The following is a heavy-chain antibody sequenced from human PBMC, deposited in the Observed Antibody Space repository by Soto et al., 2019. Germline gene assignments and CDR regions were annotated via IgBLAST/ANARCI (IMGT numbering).Heavy chain of an antibody. CDR2: ISAYNGNT. D-gene: IGHD2-2*01. J-gene: IGHJ6*02. Sequence: VKVSCKASGGTFSSYGISWVRQAPGRGREWMGWISAYNGNTNYAQKLQGRVTMTTDTSTSTAYMELRSLRSDDTAVYYCARDLRVRYCSSTSCWNYYYYGMDVWGQGTTVTVSS. CDR3: ARDLRVRYCSSTSCWNYYYYGMDV. CDR1: GGTFSSYG. V-gene: IGHV1-18*01.